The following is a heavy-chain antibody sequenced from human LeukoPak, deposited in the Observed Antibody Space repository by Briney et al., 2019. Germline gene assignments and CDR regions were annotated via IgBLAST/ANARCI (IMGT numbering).Heavy chain of an antibody. V-gene: IGHV4-39*01. Sequence: PSETLSLTCTVSGGSISSSNFYWGWIRQPPGKGLEWIGSIYYSGSTYYNPSLKSRVTISVDTSKNQFSLKLSSVTAADTAVYYCARALAGFGELPEGYNWFDPWGQGTLVTVSS. CDR2: IYYSGST. CDR1: GGSISSSNFY. CDR3: ARALAGFGELPEGYNWFDP. D-gene: IGHD3-10*01. J-gene: IGHJ5*02.